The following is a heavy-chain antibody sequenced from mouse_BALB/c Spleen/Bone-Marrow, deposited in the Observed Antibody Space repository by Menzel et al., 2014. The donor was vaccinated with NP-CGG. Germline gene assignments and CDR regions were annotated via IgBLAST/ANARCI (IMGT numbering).Heavy chain of an antibody. Sequence: QVQLQQSGAELVKPGASVKLSCKASGYTFTNYDINWVRQRPEQGLEWIGWIFPGNGSTNYNEKFKGKATLTTDKSSSTAYVQLSSMTSKDSAVYFYARSSCNSAATDYWGQGTTLTVSS. CDR3: ARSSCNSAATDY. V-gene: IGHV1-85*01. CDR2: IFPGNGST. D-gene: IGHD1-2*01. J-gene: IGHJ2*01. CDR1: GYTFTNYD.